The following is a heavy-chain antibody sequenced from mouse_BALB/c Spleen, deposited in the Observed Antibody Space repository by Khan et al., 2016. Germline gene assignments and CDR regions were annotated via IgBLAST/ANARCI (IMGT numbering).Heavy chain of an antibody. Sequence: EVELVESGGGLVKTGGSLKLSCAASGFTFSSYAMSWVRQTPEKRLEWVATISSGGSYTYYPDSVKGRFTISRDNAKNTLYLQMSSLRSEDTAMYYCARHYDYWFAYWGQGTLVTVSA. CDR2: ISSGGSYT. CDR3: ARHYDYWFAY. CDR1: GFTFSSYA. V-gene: IGHV5-9-3*01. D-gene: IGHD2-4*01. J-gene: IGHJ3*01.